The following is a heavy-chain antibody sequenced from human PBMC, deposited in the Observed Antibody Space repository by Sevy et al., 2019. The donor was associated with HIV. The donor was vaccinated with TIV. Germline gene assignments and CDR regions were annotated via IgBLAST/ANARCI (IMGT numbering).Heavy chain of an antibody. CDR3: ARGYCSSTSCYWENWFDP. Sequence: GGSLGLSCAASGFTFSSYSMNWVRQAPGKGLEWVSYISSSSTIYYADSVKGRFTISRDNAKNSLYLQMNSLRDEDTAVYYCARGYCSSTSCYWENWFDPWGQGTLVTVSS. CDR1: GFTFSSYS. CDR2: ISSSSTI. V-gene: IGHV3-48*02. D-gene: IGHD2-2*01. J-gene: IGHJ5*02.